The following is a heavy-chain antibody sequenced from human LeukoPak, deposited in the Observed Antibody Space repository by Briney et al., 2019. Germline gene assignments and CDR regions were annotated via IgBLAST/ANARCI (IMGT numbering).Heavy chain of an antibody. V-gene: IGHV4-31*03. CDR1: GGSISSDGYY. J-gene: IGHJ5*02. D-gene: IGHD5-12*01. CDR2: IYYSGST. Sequence: SQTLSLTCTVSGGSISSDGYYWSWIRQHPGKGLEWIGYIYYSGSTYYNPSLKSRVTISVDTSKNQFSLKLSSVTAADTAVYYCARGPQDIVATMGWFDPWGQGTLVTVSS. CDR3: ARGPQDIVATMGWFDP.